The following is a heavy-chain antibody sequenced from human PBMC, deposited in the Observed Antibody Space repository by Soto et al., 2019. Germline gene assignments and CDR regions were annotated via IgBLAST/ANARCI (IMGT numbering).Heavy chain of an antibody. V-gene: IGHV4-34*01. D-gene: IGHD3-9*01. CDR2: INHSGST. CDR3: ARYLTGYYEGFDY. CDR1: GGSFSGYY. J-gene: IGHJ4*02. Sequence: SETLSLTCAVYGGSFSGYYWSWIRQPPGKGLEWIGEINHSGSTNYNPSLKSRVTISVDTSKNQFSLKLSSVTAADTAVYYCARYLTGYYEGFDYWGQGTLVTVSS.